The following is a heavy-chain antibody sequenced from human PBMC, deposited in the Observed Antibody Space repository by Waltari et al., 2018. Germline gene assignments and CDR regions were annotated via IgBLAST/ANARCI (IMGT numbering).Heavy chain of an antibody. J-gene: IGHJ6*03. CDR2: IWYDGSNK. Sequence: QVQLVDSGGGVVQPGRSLRPSCAASGFTCSSSGLHGVRQAPGKGLEWVAVIWYDGSNKYYADSVKGRFTISRDNSKNTLYLQMNSLRAEDTAVYYCARASDLYYYMDVWGKGTTVTVSS. D-gene: IGHD1-26*01. V-gene: IGHV3-33*01. CDR3: ARASDLYYYMDV. CDR1: GFTCSSSG.